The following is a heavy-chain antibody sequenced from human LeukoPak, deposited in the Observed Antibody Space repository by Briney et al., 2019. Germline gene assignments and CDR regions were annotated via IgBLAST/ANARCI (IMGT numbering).Heavy chain of an antibody. V-gene: IGHV4-34*01. J-gene: IGHJ6*02. CDR2: INHSGST. CDR1: GGSFSGYY. Sequence: SETLSLTCAVYGGSFSGYYWSWIRQPPGKGLEWIGEINHSGSTNYNPSHKSRVTISVDTSKNQFSLKLSSVTAADTAVYYCARGLAVAGPSGGYYGMDVWGQGTTVTVSS. CDR3: ARGLAVAGPSGGYYGMDV. D-gene: IGHD6-19*01.